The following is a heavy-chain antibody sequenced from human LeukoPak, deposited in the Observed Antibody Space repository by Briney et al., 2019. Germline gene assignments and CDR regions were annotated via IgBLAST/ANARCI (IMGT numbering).Heavy chain of an antibody. CDR2: INSDGNNT. CDR1: GLTFSSYW. V-gene: IGHV3-74*01. D-gene: IGHD6-19*01. CDR3: VSWYRSGVDY. J-gene: IGHJ4*02. Sequence: GGSLRLSCAASGLTFSSYWMHWVRQAPGKGPVWVSRINSDGNNTSYADSVKGRFTIYRDNAKNTLYLQMNSLRAEDTAVYYCVSWYRSGVDYWGQGTLVTVSS.